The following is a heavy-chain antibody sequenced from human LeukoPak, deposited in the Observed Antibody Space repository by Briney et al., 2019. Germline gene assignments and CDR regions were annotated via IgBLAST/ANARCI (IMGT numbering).Heavy chain of an antibody. V-gene: IGHV3-33*06. Sequence: GRSLRLSCAASGFTFSSYGMHWVRQAPGKGLEWVAVIWYDGSNKYYADSVKGRFTIYRDNSKNTLYLQMNSLRAEDTAVYYCAKVGSLRFLEWFDVWGKGTTVTVSS. D-gene: IGHD3-3*01. CDR1: GFTFSSYG. CDR2: IWYDGSNK. J-gene: IGHJ6*04. CDR3: AKVGSLRFLEWFDV.